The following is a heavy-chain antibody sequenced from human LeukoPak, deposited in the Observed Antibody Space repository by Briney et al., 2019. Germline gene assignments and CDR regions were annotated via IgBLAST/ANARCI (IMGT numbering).Heavy chain of an antibody. D-gene: IGHD6-6*01. CDR2: ISGGGGST. J-gene: IGHJ4*02. Sequence: PGGSLRLPCAASGFPFSSYAMSCVRQSPGKGRAGGSAISGGGGSTYYADSVKGRFTISRDNSKNPLYLQMNSMRSEDTAVYYCAKDLWVSSSSGAFDYWGQGTLVTVSS. V-gene: IGHV3-23*01. CDR1: GFPFSSYA. CDR3: AKDLWVSSSSGAFDY.